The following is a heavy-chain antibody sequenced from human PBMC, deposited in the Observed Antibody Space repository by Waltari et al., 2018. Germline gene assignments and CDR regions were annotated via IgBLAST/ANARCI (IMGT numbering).Heavy chain of an antibody. CDR1: GYLISSGYS. J-gene: IGHJ3*02. CDR2: IYHSGST. D-gene: IGHD2-15*01. V-gene: IGHV4-38-2*01. CDR3: ARQAATTRAFDI. Sequence: QVQLQESGPGLVKPSETLSLTCAVSGYLISSGYSWAWIRRPPGKGLEWIGSIYHSGSTYYNPSLKSRVTISVDTSKNQFSLKLSSVTAADTAVYYCARQAATTRAFDIWGQGTMVTVSS.